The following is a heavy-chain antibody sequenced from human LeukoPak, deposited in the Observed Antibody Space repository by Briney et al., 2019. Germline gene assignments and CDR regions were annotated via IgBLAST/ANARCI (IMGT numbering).Heavy chain of an antibody. CDR3: AKGDMIVVVPTDY. Sequence: AGGSLRLSCAASGFTFSSNAMSWVRQAPGKGLEWVSAISGGGGSTYYADSVKGRFTISRDNTKNTLYLQMNSLRAEDTAVYYCAKGDMIVVVPTDYWGQGTLVTVSS. J-gene: IGHJ4*02. D-gene: IGHD3-22*01. CDR1: GFTFSSNA. V-gene: IGHV3-23*01. CDR2: ISGGGGST.